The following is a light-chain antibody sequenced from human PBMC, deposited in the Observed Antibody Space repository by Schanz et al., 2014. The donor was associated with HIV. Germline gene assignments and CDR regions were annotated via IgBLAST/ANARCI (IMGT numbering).Light chain of an antibody. V-gene: IGLV1-44*01. CDR1: SSNIRINT. Sequence: QSVLTQPPSASGTPGQRVTISCSGSSSNIRINTVNWYQQFPGTAPKLLIYSNSRRPSGVPDRFSGSKSGTSASLAISGLQSADEADYYCSSYAVNNNYVFGTGTKLTVL. J-gene: IGLJ1*01. CDR3: SSYAVNNNYV. CDR2: SNS.